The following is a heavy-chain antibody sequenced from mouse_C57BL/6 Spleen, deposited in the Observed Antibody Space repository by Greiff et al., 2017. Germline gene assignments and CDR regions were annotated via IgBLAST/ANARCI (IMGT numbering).Heavy chain of an antibody. D-gene: IGHD1-1*01. Sequence: EVQLVESGPELVKPGASVKIPCKASGYTFTDYNMDWVKQSHGKSLEWIGDINPNNGGTIYNQKFKGKATLTVDKSSSTAYMELRSLTSEDTAVYYCARDYGSNLDYWGQGTTLTVSS. CDR1: GYTFTDYN. V-gene: IGHV1-18*01. CDR2: INPNNGGT. J-gene: IGHJ2*01. CDR3: ARDYGSNLDY.